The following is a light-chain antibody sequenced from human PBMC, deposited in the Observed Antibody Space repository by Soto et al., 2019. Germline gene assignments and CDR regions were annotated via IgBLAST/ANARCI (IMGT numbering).Light chain of an antibody. Sequence: EIVLAQSPATLSLSTGERATLSCRASQSVSTYLAWYQQKPGQAPRLLIHDASNRATGIPVRFSGSGAGTDFTLTISSLEPEDSAVYYCQQRSNWPSITFGQGTRLEIK. CDR2: DAS. V-gene: IGKV3-11*01. CDR3: QQRSNWPSIT. CDR1: QSVSTY. J-gene: IGKJ5*01.